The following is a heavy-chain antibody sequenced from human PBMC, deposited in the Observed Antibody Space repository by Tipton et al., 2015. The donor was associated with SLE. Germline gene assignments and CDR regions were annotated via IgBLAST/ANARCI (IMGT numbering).Heavy chain of an antibody. D-gene: IGHD5-24*01. J-gene: IGHJ5*02. Sequence: RSLRLSCAASGFTFSSYAMHWVRQAPGKGLEWVAVISYDGSNKYYADSVKGRFTISRDNSKNTLYLQMNSLRAEDTAVYYCGGRRDGYNPSWFDPWGQGTLVTVSS. CDR2: ISYDGSNK. CDR1: GFTFSSYA. V-gene: IGHV3-30*04. CDR3: GGRRDGYNPSWFDP.